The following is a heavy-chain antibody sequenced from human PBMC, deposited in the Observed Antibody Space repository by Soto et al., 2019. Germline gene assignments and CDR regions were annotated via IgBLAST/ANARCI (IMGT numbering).Heavy chain of an antibody. J-gene: IGHJ4*02. CDR1: GFTFSSYW. CDR3: ARTGDCHHDFLDY. D-gene: IGHD2-21*02. Sequence: EVHLEESGGGLVQPGGSLRLSCAASGFTFSSYWMNWVRQAPGKGLEWVANINQDGRDYNLVASVKGRFTISRDNAKNSLLLQMNALRVEDTAVYYCARTGDCHHDFLDYWGEGIHVSFSS. CDR2: INQDGRDY. V-gene: IGHV3-7*01.